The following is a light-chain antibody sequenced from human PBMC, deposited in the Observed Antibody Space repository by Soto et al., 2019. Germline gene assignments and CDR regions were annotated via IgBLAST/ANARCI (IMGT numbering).Light chain of an antibody. J-gene: IGKJ4*01. V-gene: IGKV1-5*01. CDR2: DAS. CDR3: QQYNSYPLT. Sequence: DIQMNQSPSTLSASVGDRVTITCRASQSISSWLAWYQQKPGKAPKLLIYDASSLESGVPSRFSGSGSGTEFTLTISGLQPDDFATYYCQQYNSYPLTFGGGTKVDIK. CDR1: QSISSW.